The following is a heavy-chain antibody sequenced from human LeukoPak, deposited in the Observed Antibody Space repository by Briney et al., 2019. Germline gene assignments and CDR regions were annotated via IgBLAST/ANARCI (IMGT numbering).Heavy chain of an antibody. J-gene: IGHJ3*02. CDR2: ISGSTTDI. D-gene: IGHD2-15*01. V-gene: IGHV3-21*01. CDR1: GFTFTAYT. CDR3: ARHIHSVAFDI. Sequence: PGGSLRLSCAASGFTFTAYTINWVRQAPGKGLEWVSYISGSTTDIYYADSVKGRFTISRDNAKRSVYLQMNSLGVEDTAIYYCARHIHSVAFDIWGQGTVVTVSS.